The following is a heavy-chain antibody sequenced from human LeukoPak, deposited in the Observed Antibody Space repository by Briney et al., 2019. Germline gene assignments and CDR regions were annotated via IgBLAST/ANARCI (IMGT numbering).Heavy chain of an antibody. CDR3: ARAMITFGGVIVPGGY. V-gene: IGHV3-53*01. Sequence: GGSLRLSCAASGFTVSSNYMSWVRQAPGKGLEWVSVIYSGGSTYYADSVKGRFTISRDNSKNTLYLQMNSLRAEDAAVYYCARAMITFGGVIVPGGYWGQGTLVTVSS. CDR2: IYSGGST. J-gene: IGHJ4*02. D-gene: IGHD3-16*02. CDR1: GFTVSSNY.